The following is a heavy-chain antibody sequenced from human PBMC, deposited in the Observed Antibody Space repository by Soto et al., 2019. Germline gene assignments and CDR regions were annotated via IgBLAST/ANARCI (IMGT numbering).Heavy chain of an antibody. D-gene: IGHD3-10*01. CDR3: TTDKPPYYYGSGFLNRDYYYGMDV. CDR1: GYTFTTYA. Sequence: GASVKVSCKASGYTFTTYAVHCVRQAPGQRPEWMGWFNAGNGNTKYSQKFQGRVTITMDTSATTAYMELSSLRSEDTAVYYCTTDKPPYYYGSGFLNRDYYYGMDVWGQGTTVTVSS. J-gene: IGHJ6*02. CDR2: FNAGNGNT. V-gene: IGHV1-3*01.